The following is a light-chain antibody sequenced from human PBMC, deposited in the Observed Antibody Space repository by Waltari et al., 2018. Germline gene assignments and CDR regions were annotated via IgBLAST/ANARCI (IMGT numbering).Light chain of an antibody. Sequence: QSALTQPDSVSGSPGQSITISCTGTSSDIGTYDYVSWYQQYPGEAPNLMIFDVSNRPSGVSHRFSGSKSGNTASLTISGLQAEDEADYYCNSYTSSSTRVFGTGTKVTVL. CDR1: SSDIGTYDY. CDR3: NSYTSSSTRV. CDR2: DVS. V-gene: IGLV2-14*03. J-gene: IGLJ1*01.